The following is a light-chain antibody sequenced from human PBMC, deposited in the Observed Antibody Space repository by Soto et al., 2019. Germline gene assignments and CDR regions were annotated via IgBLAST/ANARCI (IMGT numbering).Light chain of an antibody. CDR3: GTWDSSLSAGRV. J-gene: IGLJ3*02. CDR2: DNN. CDR1: RSNIGNNS. V-gene: IGLV1-51*01. Sequence: QSVLTQPPSVSAAPGQTVTISCSGSRSNIGNNSVSWYQHLPGTAPKLLIYDNNKRPSGIPGRFSGSKSGTSATLGITGLQTGDEADYYCGTWDSSLSAGRVFGGGTKVTVL.